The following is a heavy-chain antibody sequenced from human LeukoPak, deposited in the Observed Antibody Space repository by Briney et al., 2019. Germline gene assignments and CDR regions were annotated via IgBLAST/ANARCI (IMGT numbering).Heavy chain of an antibody. D-gene: IGHD6-6*01. Sequence: SVKVSCKASGGTSSSYDISWLRQAPGQGLEWMGGIIPINGKAKYAQKFQGRVTITTDESTSTDYMELSSLRSEDTAVYYCAIDTYSSSSVFFDYWGQGTLVTVSS. CDR3: AIDTYSSSSVFFDY. J-gene: IGHJ4*02. CDR1: GGTSSSYD. V-gene: IGHV1-69*05. CDR2: IIPINGKA.